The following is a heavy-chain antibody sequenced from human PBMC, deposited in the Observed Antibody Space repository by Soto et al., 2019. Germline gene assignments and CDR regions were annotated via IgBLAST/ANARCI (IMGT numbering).Heavy chain of an antibody. CDR2: INSGGSVI. Sequence: ESGGGLVQPGGSLRLSCAASGFTFTSFGMTWVRQAPGRGLEWVSHINSGGSVILYADSVKGRVTISRDNSKNSLYLEMNSLRADDTAVYFCARDEDGTYEFDYWGQGTLVTVSS. V-gene: IGHV3-48*04. J-gene: IGHJ4*02. CDR1: GFTFTSFG. CDR3: ARDEDGTYEFDY. D-gene: IGHD3-22*01.